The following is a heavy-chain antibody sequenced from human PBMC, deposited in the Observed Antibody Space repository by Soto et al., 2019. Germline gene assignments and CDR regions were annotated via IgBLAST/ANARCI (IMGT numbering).Heavy chain of an antibody. CDR1: GGTFSSYA. Sequence: QVQLVQSGAEVKKPGSSVKVSCKASGGTFSSYAISWVRQAPGQGLEWMGGIIPIFGTANYAQKFQGRVTITGDESTSKAYMELSSLRSEDTAVYYCAREARNYYDSSGYCDYWGQGTLVTVSS. J-gene: IGHJ4*02. CDR3: AREARNYYDSSGYCDY. CDR2: IIPIFGTA. V-gene: IGHV1-69*01. D-gene: IGHD3-22*01.